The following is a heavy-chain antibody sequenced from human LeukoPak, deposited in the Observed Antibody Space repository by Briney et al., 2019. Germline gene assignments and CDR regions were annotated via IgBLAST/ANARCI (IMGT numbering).Heavy chain of an antibody. V-gene: IGHV1-2*02. CDR2: INPTGGT. Sequence: ASVKVSCKASGYTFTGHYMNWVRVASGQGLEWMGWINPTGGTTYAQKFQDRVTMTRDTSINTAYMELSGLRSDDTAVYYCARDLGWSSSHWGQGTLVTVSS. CDR1: GYTFTGHY. D-gene: IGHD6-6*01. CDR3: ARDLGWSSSH. J-gene: IGHJ4*02.